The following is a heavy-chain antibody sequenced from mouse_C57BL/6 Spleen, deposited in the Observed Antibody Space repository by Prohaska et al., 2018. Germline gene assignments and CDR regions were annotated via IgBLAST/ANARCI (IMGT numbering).Heavy chain of an antibody. V-gene: IGHV5-17*01. Sequence: ACMISGSSTIDYADTVKGRFTISRDNAKNTLFLHMTSLRSEDTAMYYCALGRYFDYWCQGTTLTVSS. D-gene: IGHD4-1*01. J-gene: IGHJ2*01. CDR3: ALGRYFDY. CDR2: MISGSSTI.